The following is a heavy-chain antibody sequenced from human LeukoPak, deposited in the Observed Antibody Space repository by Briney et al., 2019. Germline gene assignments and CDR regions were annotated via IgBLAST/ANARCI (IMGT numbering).Heavy chain of an antibody. V-gene: IGHV3-53*01. J-gene: IGHJ5*02. D-gene: IGHD6-13*01. CDR2: IYSGGST. CDR3: ARDLGAGRGFDP. Sequence: QSGGSLRLSCAASGFTFSSYAMSWVRQAPGKGLEWVSVIYSGGSTYYADSVKGRFTISRDNSKNTLYLQMNSLRAEDTAVYYCARDLGAGRGFDPWGQGTLVTVSS. CDR1: GFTFSSYA.